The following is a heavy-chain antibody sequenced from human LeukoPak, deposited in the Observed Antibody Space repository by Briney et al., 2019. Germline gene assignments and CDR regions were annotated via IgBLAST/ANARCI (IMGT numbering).Heavy chain of an antibody. CDR1: GDSVSSNSAA. Sequence: SQTLSLTFAISGDSVSSNSAAWNWIRQSPSRGLEWLGRTYYRSKWYNDYAVSVKSRITINPDTSKNQFSLQLNSVTPEDTAVYYCARDRRYVWGSYRYTSIDYWGQGTLVTVSS. CDR3: ARDRRYVWGSYRYTSIDY. CDR2: TYYRSKWYN. J-gene: IGHJ4*02. D-gene: IGHD3-16*02. V-gene: IGHV6-1*01.